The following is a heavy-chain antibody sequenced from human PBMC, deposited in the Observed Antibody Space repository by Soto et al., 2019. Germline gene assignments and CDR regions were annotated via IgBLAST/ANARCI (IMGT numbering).Heavy chain of an antibody. D-gene: IGHD2-2*01. V-gene: IGHV4-31*03. J-gene: IGHJ6*02. CDR2: IYYSGST. Sequence: QVQLQESGPGLVKPSQTLSLTCTVSGGSISSGGYYWSWIRQHPGKGLEWIGYIYYSGSTYYNPSLKSRVTILIDTSKNQFSLKLSSVTAADTAVYYCARGRNYCDSSSCYQPRFYYYTMDVWGQGTTVTVSS. CDR3: ARGRNYCDSSSCYQPRFYYYTMDV. CDR1: GGSISSGGYY.